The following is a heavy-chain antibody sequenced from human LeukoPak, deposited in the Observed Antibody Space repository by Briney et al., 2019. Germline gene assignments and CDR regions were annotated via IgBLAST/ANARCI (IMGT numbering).Heavy chain of an antibody. CDR2: IYHSGST. J-gene: IGHJ4*01. D-gene: IGHD1-14*01. Sequence: SETLSLTCTVSGYSISSGYYWGWIRQPPGKGLEWIGSIYHSGSTYYNPSLKSRVTISVDTSKNQFSLKLSSVTAADTAVYYCGRGTGIKFLIGYWGQGNL. CDR3: GRGTGIKFLIGY. CDR1: GYSISSGYY. V-gene: IGHV4-38-2*02.